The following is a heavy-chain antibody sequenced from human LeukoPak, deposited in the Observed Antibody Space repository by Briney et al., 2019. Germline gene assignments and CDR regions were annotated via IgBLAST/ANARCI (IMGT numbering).Heavy chain of an antibody. D-gene: IGHD4-11*01. CDR2: IYYGGST. CDR1: GASISSYY. Sequence: SETLSLTCTVSGASISSYYWSWIRQPPGKGLEWIGYIYYGGSTNYNPSLKSRVTISVDASKDQFSLTLSSVTAADTAIYHCARHDYSNYPPNNWFDPWGQGTLVTVSS. J-gene: IGHJ5*02. V-gene: IGHV4-59*08. CDR3: ARHDYSNYPPNNWFDP.